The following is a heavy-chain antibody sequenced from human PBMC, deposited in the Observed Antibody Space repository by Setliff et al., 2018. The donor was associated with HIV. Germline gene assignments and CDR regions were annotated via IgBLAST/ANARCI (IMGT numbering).Heavy chain of an antibody. CDR2: ISWNGGSI. CDR1: GFTFDDYA. D-gene: IGHD6-13*01. J-gene: IGHJ4*02. Sequence: PGGSLRLSCAASGFTFDDYAMHWVRQAPGKGLEWVSGISWNGGSIGYADSVKGRFRISRDNAKNSLYLQVNSVRAEDMALYYCAKATDGYIAAAGRFDCWGQGTLVTVSS. V-gene: IGHV3-9*03. CDR3: AKATDGYIAAAGRFDC.